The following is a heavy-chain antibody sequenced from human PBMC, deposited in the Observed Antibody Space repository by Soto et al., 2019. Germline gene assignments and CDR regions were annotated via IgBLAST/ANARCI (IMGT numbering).Heavy chain of an antibody. V-gene: IGHV3-7*01. Sequence: GGSLRLSCVASGFTFSSYGMHWVRQAPGKGLEWVANIKQDGSEKYYVDSVKGRFTISRDNAKNSLYLQMNSLRAEDTAVYYCARDVYYYGSGSPRYFDYWGQGTLVTVSS. CDR1: GFTFSSYG. J-gene: IGHJ4*02. D-gene: IGHD3-10*01. CDR2: IKQDGSEK. CDR3: ARDVYYYGSGSPRYFDY.